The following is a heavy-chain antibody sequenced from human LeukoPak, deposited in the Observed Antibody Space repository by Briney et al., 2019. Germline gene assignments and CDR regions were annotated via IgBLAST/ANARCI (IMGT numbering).Heavy chain of an antibody. CDR2: ITTDDNGA. CDR3: AKGAWLDD. J-gene: IGHJ4*02. Sequence: GGSLRLSCSASGFTFSDYYMSWIRQAPGKGLEWVSHITTDDNGADYADSLKGRFTISRDDSRNTVYLQMNSLRAEDTAFYYCAKGAWLDDWGQGTLVTVSS. CDR1: GFTFSDYY. D-gene: IGHD6-19*01. V-gene: IGHV3-23*01.